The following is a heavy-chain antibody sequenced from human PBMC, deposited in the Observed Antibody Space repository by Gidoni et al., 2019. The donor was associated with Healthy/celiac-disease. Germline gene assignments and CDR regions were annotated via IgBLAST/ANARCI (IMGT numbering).Heavy chain of an antibody. CDR2: INPNSGGT. CDR1: GYTFTGYY. V-gene: IGHV1-2*02. J-gene: IGHJ6*02. D-gene: IGHD3-16*01. Sequence: QVQLVQSGAEVKKPGASVKVSCKASGYTFTGYYMHWVRQAPGQGLEWMGWINPNSGGTNYAQKFQGRVTMTRDTSISTAYMELSRLRADDTAVYYCARDFLGGDYYYGMDVWGQGTTVTVSS. CDR3: ARDFLGGDYYYGMDV.